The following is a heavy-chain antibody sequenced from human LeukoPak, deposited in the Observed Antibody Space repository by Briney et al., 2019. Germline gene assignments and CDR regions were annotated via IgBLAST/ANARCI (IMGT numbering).Heavy chain of an antibody. CDR2: ISNNGGYT. Sequence: GGSLRLSCVAYGFNFRDYSMNWVRQAPGKGLDWVSAISNNGGYTYYADSVQGRFTISRDNSKSTLCLQMNSLRAEDTAVYYCAKQLGYCSDGSCYFPYWGQGTLVTVSS. CDR1: GFNFRDYS. V-gene: IGHV3-23*01. CDR3: AKQLGYCSDGSCYFPY. J-gene: IGHJ4*02. D-gene: IGHD2-15*01.